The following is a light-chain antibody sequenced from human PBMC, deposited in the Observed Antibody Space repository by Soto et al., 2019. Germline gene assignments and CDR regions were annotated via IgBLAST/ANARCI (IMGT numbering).Light chain of an antibody. CDR1: QGIISW. CDR2: AAS. CDR3: QQANSFPLT. J-gene: IGKJ4*01. Sequence: DIQMTQSPSSVSASVGDRVTITCRASQGIISWLAWYQQKPGQAPKLRIYAASSLQSGVPSRFSGSGSGTDFTRTVSSLQPEDFATYYCQQANSFPLTFGGGTKVEIK. V-gene: IGKV1-12*01.